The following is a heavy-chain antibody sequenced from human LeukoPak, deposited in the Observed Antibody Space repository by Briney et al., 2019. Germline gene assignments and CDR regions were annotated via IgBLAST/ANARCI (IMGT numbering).Heavy chain of an antibody. J-gene: IGHJ3*02. Sequence: NASETLSLTCSVSGDSISTSSSYWGWIRQPPGKGLEWIGSIYYSGSTNYNPSLKSRVTISVDTSKNQFSLKLSSVTAADTAVYYCARGRNGAFDIWGQGTMVTVSS. D-gene: IGHD1-14*01. CDR3: ARGRNGAFDI. CDR1: GDSISTSSSY. V-gene: IGHV4-39*07. CDR2: IYYSGST.